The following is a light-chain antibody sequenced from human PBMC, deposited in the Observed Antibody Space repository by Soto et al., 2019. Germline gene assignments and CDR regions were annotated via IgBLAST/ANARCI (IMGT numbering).Light chain of an antibody. Sequence: QSVLTQPHSVSWAPGQRVTIPCTGSSSNNGPFYDVHWYQQLPGTVPKLFIYGDNNRPSGVPARFSGSESGTSASLAITGLQAEYEAEYYGKSYYNSLSHVVVGGGTKLTVL. CDR2: GDN. V-gene: IGLV1-40*01. J-gene: IGLJ2*01. CDR1: SSNNGPFYD. CDR3: KSYYNSLSHVV.